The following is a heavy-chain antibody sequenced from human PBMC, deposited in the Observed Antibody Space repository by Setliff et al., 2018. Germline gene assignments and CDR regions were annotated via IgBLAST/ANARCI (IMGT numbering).Heavy chain of an antibody. D-gene: IGHD5-18*01. CDR1: GFDFKTHW. CDR3: ARGEGGYSYGLPFDY. Sequence: GGSLRLSCAASGFDFKTHWMDWARQAPGKGLEWVANIKEDGSQRNYMDAVRGRFTVSRDNARNLLYLQMNSLRVEDTAVYYCARGEGGYSYGLPFDYWGQGTLVTVSS. CDR2: IKEDGSQR. J-gene: IGHJ4*02. V-gene: IGHV3-7*01.